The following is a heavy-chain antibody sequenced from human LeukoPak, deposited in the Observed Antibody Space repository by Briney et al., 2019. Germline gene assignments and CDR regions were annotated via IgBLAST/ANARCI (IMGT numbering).Heavy chain of an antibody. CDR1: GGSISSYY. D-gene: IGHD6-19*01. CDR2: IYYSGST. Sequence: SETLSLTCTVSGGSISSYYWSWIRQPPGKGLEWIGYIYYSGSTNYNPSLKSRVTISVDTSKNQFSLKLSSVTAADTAVYYCARTISGIAVAGYFDYWGQGTLVTVSS. J-gene: IGHJ4*02. CDR3: ARTISGIAVAGYFDY. V-gene: IGHV4-59*08.